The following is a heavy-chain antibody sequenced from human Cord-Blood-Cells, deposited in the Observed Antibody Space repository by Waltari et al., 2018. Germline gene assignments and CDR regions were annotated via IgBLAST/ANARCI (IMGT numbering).Heavy chain of an antibody. CDR3: ARDSSWSFDY. CDR2: ISYDGSNK. J-gene: IGHJ4*02. D-gene: IGHD6-13*01. CDR1: GFTFSSYG. V-gene: IGHV3-30*03. Sequence: QVQLVESGGGVVQPGRSLRLSCAASGFTFSSYGMPWVRQAPGKGLEWVAVISYDGSNKYYADSVKGRFTISRDNSKNTLYLQMNSLRAEDTAVYYCARDSSWSFDYWGQGTLVTVSS.